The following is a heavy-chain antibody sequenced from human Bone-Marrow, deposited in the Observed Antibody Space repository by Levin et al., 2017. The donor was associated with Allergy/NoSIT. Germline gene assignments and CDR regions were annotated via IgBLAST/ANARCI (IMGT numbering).Heavy chain of an antibody. D-gene: IGHD3-3*01. CDR1: GFTFSSYE. V-gene: IGHV3-48*03. Sequence: GESLKISCAASGFTFSSYEMNWVRQAPGKGLEWVSYISSSGSTIYYADSVKGRFTISRDNAKNSLYLQMNSLRAEDTAVYYCARDTEAYYDFWSGYYVVNYFDYWGQGTLVTVSS. CDR3: ARDTEAYYDFWSGYYVVNYFDY. CDR2: ISSSGSTI. J-gene: IGHJ4*02.